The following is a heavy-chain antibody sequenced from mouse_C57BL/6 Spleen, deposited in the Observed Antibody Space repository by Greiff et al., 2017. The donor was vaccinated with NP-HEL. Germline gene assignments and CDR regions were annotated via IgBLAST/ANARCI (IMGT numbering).Heavy chain of an antibody. J-gene: IGHJ4*01. CDR2: IDPSDSET. CDR1: GYTFTSYW. Sequence: QVQLKQPGAELVRPGSSVRLSCKASGYTFTSYWMHLVKQRPIQGLEWIGNIDPSDSETHYNQKFQDKATLTVDQSSRTTYMQLSSLTSEDSAVYYSARALDSSGYVGNYAMGYWGQGTSVTVSS. V-gene: IGHV1-52*01. CDR3: ARALDSSGYVGNYAMGY. D-gene: IGHD3-2*02.